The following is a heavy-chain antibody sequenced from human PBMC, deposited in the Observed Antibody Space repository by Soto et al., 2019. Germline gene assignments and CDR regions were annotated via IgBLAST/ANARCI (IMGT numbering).Heavy chain of an antibody. CDR2: INLSGST. Sequence: QVQLQQWGAGLLKPSETLSLTCAVYGGSFSGYYWSWIRQPPGKGLEWIGEINLSGSTNYNPSLKSRVTISIDTSKNQFSLKLSSVTAADTAVFYCAREDSTSLRYFDLWGRGTLVTVSS. CDR1: GGSFSGYY. CDR3: AREDSTSLRYFDL. J-gene: IGHJ2*01. D-gene: IGHD2-2*01. V-gene: IGHV4-34*01.